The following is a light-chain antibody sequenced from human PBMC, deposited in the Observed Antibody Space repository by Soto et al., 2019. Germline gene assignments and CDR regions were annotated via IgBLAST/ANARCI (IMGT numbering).Light chain of an antibody. CDR3: LQVYSLPRT. V-gene: IGKV1-12*01. Sequence: IQITQSPSSVSASVGDRITITCRTSQDIGVRLAWFQQKSGKAPQYLIQAASILQSGVPSRFSGSGSGTEFILSINNMQPEDFAYYFCLQVYSLPRTFGLGTKVDIK. J-gene: IGKJ1*01. CDR2: AAS. CDR1: QDIGVR.